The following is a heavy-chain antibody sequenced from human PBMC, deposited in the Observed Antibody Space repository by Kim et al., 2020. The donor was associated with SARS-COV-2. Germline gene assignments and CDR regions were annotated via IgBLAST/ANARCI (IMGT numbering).Heavy chain of an antibody. CDR3: ARLPFGSSSWFVDAFD. J-gene: IGHJ3*02. CDR2: IYYSGST. V-gene: IGHV4-39*01. D-gene: IGHD3-10*01. Sequence: SETLSLTCTVSGGSISSSSYYWGWIRQPPGKGLEWIGSIYYSGSTYYNPSLKSRVTISVDTSKNQFSLKLSSVTAADTAVYYCARLPFGSSSWFVDAFD. CDR1: GGSISSSSYY.